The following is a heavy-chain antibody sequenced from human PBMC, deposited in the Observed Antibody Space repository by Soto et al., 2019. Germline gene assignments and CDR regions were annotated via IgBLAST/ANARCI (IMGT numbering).Heavy chain of an antibody. J-gene: IGHJ2*01. V-gene: IGHV3-30*18. CDR3: AKDHADYYDSSGYYYDWYFDL. D-gene: IGHD3-22*01. Sequence: QVQLVESGGGVVQPGRSLRLSCAASGFTFSSYGMHWVRQAPGKGLEWVAVISYDGRNKYYADSVKGRFTISRDNSKNTLYLQMNSLRAEDTAVYYCAKDHADYYDSSGYYYDWYFDLWGRGTLVTVSS. CDR2: ISYDGRNK. CDR1: GFTFSSYG.